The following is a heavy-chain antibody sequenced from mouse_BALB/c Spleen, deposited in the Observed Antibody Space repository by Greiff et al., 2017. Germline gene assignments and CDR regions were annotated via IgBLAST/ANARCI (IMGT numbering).Heavy chain of an antibody. D-gene: IGHD1-1*01. CDR1: GFSLTSYG. V-gene: IGHV2-9*02. CDR2: IWAGGST. Sequence: VQLVESGPGLVAPSQSLSITCTVSGFSLTSYGVHWVRQPPGKGLEWLGVIWAGGSTNYNSALMSRLSISKDNAKSQGVLKMNGLRTDDTAMYYGARGGTVVATKGDLDDWGQGTTLTVSS. J-gene: IGHJ2*01. CDR3: ARGGTVVATKGDLDD.